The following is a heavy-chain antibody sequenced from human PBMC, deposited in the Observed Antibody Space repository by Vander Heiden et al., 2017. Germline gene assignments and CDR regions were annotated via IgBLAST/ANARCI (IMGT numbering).Heavy chain of an antibody. CDR3: AKDLRVRGVIITHDAFDI. V-gene: IGHV3-23*01. D-gene: IGHD3-10*01. CDR1: GFPFSSYA. CDR2: ISGSGGST. Sequence: EVQLLESGGGLVQPGGSLRLSCAASGFPFSSYAMSWVRQAPGKGLEWVSAISGSGGSTYYADSVKGRFTISRDNSKNTLYLQMNSLRAEDTAVYYCAKDLRVRGVIITHDAFDIWGQGTMVTVSS. J-gene: IGHJ3*02.